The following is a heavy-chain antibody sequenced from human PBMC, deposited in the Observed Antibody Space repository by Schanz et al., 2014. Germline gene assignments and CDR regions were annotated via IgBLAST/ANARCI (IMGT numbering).Heavy chain of an antibody. Sequence: QVQLVESGGGVVQPGRSLRLSCAASGFTFSSYGMHWVRQAPGKGLEWVAIMSYDGSIKYYGDSVKGRFTISRDNSKNTRYQHKNTLRSEDTAVYYWEKDATHIDIVRVRAATDYWGQGTLVTVAS. J-gene: IGHJ4*02. CDR3: EKDATHIDIVRVRAATDY. CDR2: MSYDGSIK. V-gene: IGHV3-30*18. D-gene: IGHD2-2*01. CDR1: GFTFSSYG.